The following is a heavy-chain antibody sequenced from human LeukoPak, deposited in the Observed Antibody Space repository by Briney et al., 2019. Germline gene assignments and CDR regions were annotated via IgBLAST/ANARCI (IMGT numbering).Heavy chain of an antibody. D-gene: IGHD1-26*01. J-gene: IGHJ4*02. CDR2: LNPNIGGT. CDR1: GYTFTAFY. CDR3: ARALGVGFGQNAYYFDH. Sequence: GASVKVSCKASGYTFTAFYMHWVRQAPGQGLEWMGRLNPNIGGTNYAQKFQGRVTMTRDTSTDTAYMHLSSLRSTDTAVYFCARALGVGFGQNAYYFDHWGQGTLVTVSS. V-gene: IGHV1-2*06.